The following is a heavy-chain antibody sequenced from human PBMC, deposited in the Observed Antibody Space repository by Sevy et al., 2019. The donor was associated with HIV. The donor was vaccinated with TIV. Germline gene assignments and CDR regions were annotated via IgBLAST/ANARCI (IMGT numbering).Heavy chain of an antibody. V-gene: IGHV4-61*01. J-gene: IGHJ4*02. CDR1: GGSVSSGSYY. CDR2: IYYSGSA. CDR3: VRSSGSIAARQTDY. Sequence: SETLSLTCTVSGGSVSSGSYYWSWIRQPPGKGLEWIWYIYYSGSANYNPSLKSRVTISVDTSKYQFSLKLSSVTAADTAVYYCVRSSGSIAARQTDYWGQGTLVTVSS. D-gene: IGHD6-6*01.